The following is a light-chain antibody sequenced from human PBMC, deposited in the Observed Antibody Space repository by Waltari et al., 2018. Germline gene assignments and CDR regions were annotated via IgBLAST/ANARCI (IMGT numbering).Light chain of an antibody. J-gene: IGKJ1*01. CDR1: QSISSY. CDR2: AAS. CDR3: QQGHSTPRT. V-gene: IGKV1-39*01. Sequence: DIQMTQSPSSLSASVGDRVTIPCRASQSISSYLYWYQQKPEKAPQLLIYAASSLQSGVPSRFSGRGSGTAFTLTITSLQPEDFATYYCQQGHSTPRTFGQGTKVEIK.